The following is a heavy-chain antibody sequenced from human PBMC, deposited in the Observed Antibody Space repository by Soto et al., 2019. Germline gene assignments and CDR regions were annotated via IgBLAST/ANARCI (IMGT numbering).Heavy chain of an antibody. V-gene: IGHV1-18*01. CDR3: AGYKGDGSGSYYGY. CDR1: GYTFTSYG. CDR2: ISAYNGNT. J-gene: IGHJ4*02. Sequence: QVQLVQSGAEVKKPGASVKVSCKASGYTFTSYGISWVRQAPGQGLEWMGWISAYNGNTNYAQKLQGRVTMTPDTYTSTAYMALTRLRSDDTAVYYCAGYKGDGSGSYYGYWGQGTLVTVSS. D-gene: IGHD3-10*01.